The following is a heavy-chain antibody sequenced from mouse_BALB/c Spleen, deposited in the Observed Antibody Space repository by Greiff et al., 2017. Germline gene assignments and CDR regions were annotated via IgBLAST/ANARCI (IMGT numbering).Heavy chain of an antibody. CDR1: GFTFSSYA. CDR3: ARALYCYDGNYFDY. CDR2: ISSGGST. D-gene: IGHD2-12*01. J-gene: IGHJ2*01. Sequence: EVMLVESGGGLVKPGGSLKLSCAASGFTFSSYAMSWVRQTPEKRLEWVASISSGGSTYYPDSVKGRFTISRDNARNILYLQMSSLRSEDTAMYYCARALYCYDGNYFDYWGQGTTLTVSS. V-gene: IGHV5-6-5*01.